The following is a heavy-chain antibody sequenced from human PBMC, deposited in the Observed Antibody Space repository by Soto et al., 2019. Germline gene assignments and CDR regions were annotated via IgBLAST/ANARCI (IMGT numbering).Heavy chain of an antibody. Sequence: GGSLRLSCAASGFTFSNYGIHWVRQAPGKGLEWVAVIWDERSKNYYADSGKGRLTISRNNSKNPLYLQRNSRRAEDTAVYYCARVQGVAMPPPYFTSWAQATLVPV. CDR2: IWDERSKN. CDR1: GFTFSNYG. D-gene: IGHD2-2*01. V-gene: IGHV3-33*01. J-gene: IGHJ4*02. CDR3: ARVQGVAMPPPYFTS.